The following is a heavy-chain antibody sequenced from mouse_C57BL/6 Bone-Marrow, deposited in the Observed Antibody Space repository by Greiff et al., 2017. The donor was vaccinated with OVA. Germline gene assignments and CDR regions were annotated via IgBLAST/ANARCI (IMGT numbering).Heavy chain of an antibody. CDR1: GFNIKDDY. CDR2: IDPENGDT. D-gene: IGHD2-2*01. Sequence: EVQLQQSGAELVRPGASVKLSCTASGFNIKDDYMHWVKQRPEQGLEWIGWIDPENGDTEYASKFQGKATITADTSSNTDYLQLSSLTSEDTAVYYCTTDGYAWFAYWGQGTLVTVSA. J-gene: IGHJ3*01. CDR3: TTDGYAWFAY. V-gene: IGHV14-4*01.